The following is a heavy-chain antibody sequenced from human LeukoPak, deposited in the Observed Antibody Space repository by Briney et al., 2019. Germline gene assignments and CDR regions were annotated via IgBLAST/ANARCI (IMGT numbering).Heavy chain of an antibody. CDR1: GGTFSSYA. J-gene: IGHJ4*02. V-gene: IGHV1-69*13. CDR3: ARDKGYYGSGSSAWCY. Sequence: SVKVSCKASGGTFSSYAISWVRQAPGQGLEWMGGIIPIFGTANYAQKFQGRVTITADESTSTAYMELSSLRSEGTAVYYCARDKGYYGSGSSAWCYWGQGTLVTVSS. D-gene: IGHD3-10*01. CDR2: IIPIFGTA.